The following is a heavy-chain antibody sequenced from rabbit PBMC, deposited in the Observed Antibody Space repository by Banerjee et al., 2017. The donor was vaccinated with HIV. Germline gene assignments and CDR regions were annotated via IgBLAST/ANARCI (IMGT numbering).Heavy chain of an antibody. D-gene: IGHD4-1*01. Sequence: QEQLEESGGGLVKPEGSLTLTCTASGFDLSSNYYMCWVRQAPGKGLEWIACIYLGSSGSTYYASWAKGRFTISKTSSTTVTLQMTSLTVADTASYFCARDLAGVIGWNFNLWGPGTLVTVS. CDR2: IYLGSSGST. J-gene: IGHJ4*01. CDR3: ARDLAGVIGWNFNL. CDR1: GFDLSSNYY. V-gene: IGHV1S45*01.